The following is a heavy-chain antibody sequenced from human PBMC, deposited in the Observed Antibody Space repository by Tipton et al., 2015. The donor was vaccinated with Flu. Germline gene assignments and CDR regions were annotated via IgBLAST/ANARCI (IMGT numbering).Heavy chain of an antibody. V-gene: IGHV1-18*01. D-gene: IGHD5-12*01. Sequence: QLVQSGAEVKKPGASVKVSCKASGYTFPDYGITWVRQAPGQGLEWMGWINVNSGKTNYAHRLQGRVTMTTDPSTNTAYMELRGLKSDDTAVYYCARDQGPNSGYDLSYYLYAMDVWGQGTTVIVSS. J-gene: IGHJ6*02. CDR2: INVNSGKT. CDR1: GYTFPDYG. CDR3: ARDQGPNSGYDLSYYLYAMDV.